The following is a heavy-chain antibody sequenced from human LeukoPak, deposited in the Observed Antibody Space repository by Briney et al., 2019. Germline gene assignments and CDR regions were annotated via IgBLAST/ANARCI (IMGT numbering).Heavy chain of an antibody. CDR1: GYTFTSYG. V-gene: IGHV1-18*01. Sequence: ASVKVSCKASGYTFTSYGISWVRQAPGQGLEWMGWISAYNGNTNYAQKLQGRVTMTRNTSISTAYMELSSLRSEDTAVYYCARVVRGVIRWFDPWGQGTLVTVSS. J-gene: IGHJ5*02. D-gene: IGHD3-10*01. CDR2: ISAYNGNT. CDR3: ARVVRGVIRWFDP.